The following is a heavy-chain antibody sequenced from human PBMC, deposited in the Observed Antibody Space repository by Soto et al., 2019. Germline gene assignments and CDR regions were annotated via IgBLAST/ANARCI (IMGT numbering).Heavy chain of an antibody. D-gene: IGHD5-18*01. Sequence: GGSLRLSCAASGFSFSTSSMAWVRQPPGKGLEWVSAISPSASDTLYADSVKGRFTISRDNSQNTLFLQMTSLRADDTAVYYCAKGGYTFAYEWGQGALDTVSS. J-gene: IGHJ4*02. CDR1: GFSFSTSS. CDR2: ISPSASDT. CDR3: AKGGYTFAYE. V-gene: IGHV3-23*01.